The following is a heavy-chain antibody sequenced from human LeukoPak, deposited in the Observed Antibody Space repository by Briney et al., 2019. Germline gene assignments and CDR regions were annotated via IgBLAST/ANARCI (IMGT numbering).Heavy chain of an antibody. CDR1: GFTFDDYA. CDR3: AKGGGGRLIYYYYMDV. J-gene: IGHJ6*03. CDR2: ITWNSDNI. V-gene: IGHV3-9*03. D-gene: IGHD3-16*01. Sequence: GGSLRLSCAASGFTFDDYAMHWVRQAPGRGLEWVSGITWNSDNIEYADSVKGRFTISRDNAKNSLYLQMNSLRAEDMALFYCAKGGGGRLIYYYYMDVWGKGTTVTVSS.